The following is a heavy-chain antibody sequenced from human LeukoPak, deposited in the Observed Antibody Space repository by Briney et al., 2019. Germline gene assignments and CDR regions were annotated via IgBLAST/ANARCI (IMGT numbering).Heavy chain of an antibody. Sequence: GESLKISCKCSGYSLTSYWIGWVRQMPGKGLEWMGIIYPGDSDTRYSPSFQGQVTISADKSISTAYLQWSSLKASDTAMYYCARHGHSSSLWFGYNWFDPWGQGTLVTVSS. V-gene: IGHV5-51*01. J-gene: IGHJ5*02. CDR1: GYSLTSYW. CDR3: ARHGHSSSLWFGYNWFDP. D-gene: IGHD6-13*01. CDR2: IYPGDSDT.